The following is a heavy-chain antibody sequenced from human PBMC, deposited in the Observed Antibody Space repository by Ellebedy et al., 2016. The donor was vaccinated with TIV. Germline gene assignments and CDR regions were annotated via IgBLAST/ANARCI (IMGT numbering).Heavy chain of an antibody. D-gene: IGHD2-2*01. CDR1: GGSVSSGRYY. Sequence: MPGGSLRLSCTVSGGSVSSGRYYRSWIRQPPGKGLEWVGYIYYSGSTNYNPSLKSRVTISIDTSKNQFSLKLSSVTAADTAVYYCARPAYPSSTGNGWFDPWGQGTLVTVSS. CDR2: IYYSGST. CDR3: ARPAYPSSTGNGWFDP. J-gene: IGHJ5*02. V-gene: IGHV4-61*01.